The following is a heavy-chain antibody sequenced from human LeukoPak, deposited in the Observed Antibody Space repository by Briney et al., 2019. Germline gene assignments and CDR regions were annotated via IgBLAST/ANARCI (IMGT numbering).Heavy chain of an antibody. Sequence: GGSLRLSCAASGFTFSNYEMNLVRQAPGKGLERVSYIISSGSTLYYANSVKGRFTISRDNAKNSLYLQMNSLRAEDTAVYYCARDGSGYGHDAFDIWGQGTMVTVSS. CDR3: ARDGSGYGHDAFDI. D-gene: IGHD5-12*01. J-gene: IGHJ3*02. CDR1: GFTFSNYE. V-gene: IGHV3-48*03. CDR2: IISSGSTL.